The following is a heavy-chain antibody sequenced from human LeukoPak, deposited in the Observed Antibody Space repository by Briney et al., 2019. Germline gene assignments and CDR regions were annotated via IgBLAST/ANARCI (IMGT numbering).Heavy chain of an antibody. V-gene: IGHV3-23*01. J-gene: IGHJ4*02. CDR1: GFIFNNYA. CDR2: ISGSGGDT. Sequence: GGSLRLSCAASGFIFNNYAMTWVRQAPGKGLEWVSAISGSGGDTFYADSVKGRFSISRDNSKNTLYLQMNSLGVDDAAVYYCTRPSFDSSVSGVVYWGQGTLVTVSS. D-gene: IGHD3-22*01. CDR3: TRPSFDSSVSGVVY.